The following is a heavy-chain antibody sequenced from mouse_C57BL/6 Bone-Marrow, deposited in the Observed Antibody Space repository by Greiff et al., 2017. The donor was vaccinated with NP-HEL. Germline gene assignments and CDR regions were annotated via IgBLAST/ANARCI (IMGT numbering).Heavy chain of an antibody. CDR2: IYPRDGST. J-gene: IGHJ3*01. CDR3: ANSYDGYYAWFAY. V-gene: IGHV1-78*01. Sequence: QVQLQQSDAELVKPGASVKISCKVSGYTFTDYTIHWMKQRPEQGLEWIGYIYPRDGSTKYNEKFKGKATLTADKSSSTAYMQLNSQTSEDSAVYFCANSYDGYYAWFAYWGKGTLVTVSA. CDR1: GYTFTDYT. D-gene: IGHD2-3*01.